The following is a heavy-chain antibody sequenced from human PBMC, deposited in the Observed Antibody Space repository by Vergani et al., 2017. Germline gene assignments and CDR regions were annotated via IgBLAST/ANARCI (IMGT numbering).Heavy chain of an antibody. V-gene: IGHV4-34*01. CDR1: GGSFSGYY. CDR3: AAECGGDCYYYYYGMDV. CDR2: INHSGST. J-gene: IGHJ6*02. D-gene: IGHD2-21*02. Sequence: QVQLQQWGAGLLKPSETLSLTCAVYGGSFSGYYWSWIRQPPGKGLEWIGEINHSGSTNYNPSLKSRVTISVDTSKNQFSLKLSSVTAADTAVYYCAAECGGDCYYYYYGMDVWGQGTTVTVSS.